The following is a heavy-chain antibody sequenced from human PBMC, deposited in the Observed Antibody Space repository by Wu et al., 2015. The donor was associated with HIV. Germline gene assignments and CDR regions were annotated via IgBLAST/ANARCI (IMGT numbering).Heavy chain of an antibody. J-gene: IGHJ5*02. D-gene: IGHD6-19*01. CDR1: GYTFIDYY. V-gene: IGHV1-2*02. CDR3: ARDGWRVARTSWFDP. CDR2: INPNSGGT. Sequence: QVQLVQSGAEVKKSGASVKVSCKASGYTFIDYYMHWVRQAPGQGLEWMGWINPNSGGTNYAQKFQGRVTMTRDTSISTAYMELSRLRSDDTAVYYCARDGWRVARTSWFDPWGQGTLVTVSS.